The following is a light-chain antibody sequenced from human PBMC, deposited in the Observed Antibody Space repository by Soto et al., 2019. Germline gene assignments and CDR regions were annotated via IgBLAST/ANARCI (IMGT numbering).Light chain of an antibody. V-gene: IGLV1-40*01. Sequence: QSVLTQPPSVSGAPGQRVTISCTGSSSNIGAGYDVHWYQQLPGTAPKLLIYGNSNRPSGVPDRFSGSKSGTSASLAITGLQAEDETDYYCQSYDSSLSVVFGGGTKLTV. CDR2: GNS. CDR1: SSNIGAGYD. CDR3: QSYDSSLSVV. J-gene: IGLJ2*01.